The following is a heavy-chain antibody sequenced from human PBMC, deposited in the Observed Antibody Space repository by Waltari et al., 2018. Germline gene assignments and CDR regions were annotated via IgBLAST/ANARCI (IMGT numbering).Heavy chain of an antibody. V-gene: IGHV3-74*01. CDR2: INGTGITT. CDR1: GSSLSLYR. Sequence: EVQLVESGGGLVQPGGALGLSCAASGSSLSLYRVHWVRQVPGKGLVWVSRINGTGITTNYADSVKGRFTISRDNAKNTLYLQMNSLTAEDTAVYYCAMLRVVSVFDPFDNWGQGTLVTVSS. D-gene: IGHD2-15*01. CDR3: AMLRVVSVFDPFDN. J-gene: IGHJ4*02.